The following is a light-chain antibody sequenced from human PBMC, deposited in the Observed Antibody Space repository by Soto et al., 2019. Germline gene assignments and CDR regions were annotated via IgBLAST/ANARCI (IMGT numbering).Light chain of an antibody. Sequence: EIVLTQSPGTLSLSPGERATLSCRASQSIYSNYLAWYKQKPGQAPRLLIYGSSTRITGIPDKFSGSGAGTNVTLTISRLEHEDFAVYYCQHYVNSPRPFGQGTKVQIK. CDR3: QHYVNSPRP. CDR2: GSS. J-gene: IGKJ1*01. V-gene: IGKV3-20*01. CDR1: QSIYSNY.